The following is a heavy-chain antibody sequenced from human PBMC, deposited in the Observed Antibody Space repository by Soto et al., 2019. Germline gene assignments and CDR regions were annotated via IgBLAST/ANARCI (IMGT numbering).Heavy chain of an antibody. CDR3: ARAQFSDILTADDYGMDV. J-gene: IGHJ6*02. Sequence: GASVKVSCKASGYTFTSYYMHWVRQAPGQGLEWMGIINPSGGSTSYAQKFQGRVTMTGDTSTSTVYMELSSLRSEDTAVYYCARAQFSDILTADDYGMDVWGQGTSVTVSS. V-gene: IGHV1-46*01. CDR2: INPSGGST. D-gene: IGHD3-9*01. CDR1: GYTFTSYY.